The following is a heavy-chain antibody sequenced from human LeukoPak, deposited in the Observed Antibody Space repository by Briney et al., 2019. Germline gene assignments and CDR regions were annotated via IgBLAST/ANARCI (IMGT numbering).Heavy chain of an antibody. CDR2: IYYSGTT. V-gene: IGHV4-59*12. J-gene: IGHJ2*01. CDR1: GGSISSYY. CDR3: ARRAAYGYFDL. D-gene: IGHD2-15*01. Sequence: SETLSLTCTVSGGSISSYYWSWIRQPPGKGLEWIGYIYYSGTTDYNPSLKSRVTISVDTSKNQFSLKVTSVTAADTAVYYCARRAAYGYFDLWGRGTLVTVSS.